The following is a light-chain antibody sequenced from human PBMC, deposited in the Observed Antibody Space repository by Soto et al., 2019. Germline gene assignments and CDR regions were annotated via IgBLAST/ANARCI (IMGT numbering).Light chain of an antibody. V-gene: IGKV3-20*01. CDR3: QQYSSTPLTYT. CDR2: GAS. CDR1: QSVSSSY. Sequence: EIVLTQSPGTLSLSPGERATLSFRASQSVSSSYLAWYQQKPGQAPRLLIYGASSRATGIPDRFSGSGSGTDCTLTISRLETEDFAVYYCQQYSSTPLTYTFGQGTKLEIK. J-gene: IGKJ2*01.